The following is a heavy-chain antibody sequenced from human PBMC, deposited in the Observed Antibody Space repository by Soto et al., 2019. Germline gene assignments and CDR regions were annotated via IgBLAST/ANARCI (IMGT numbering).Heavy chain of an antibody. CDR2: ISYDGSNK. CDR1: GFTFSSYA. CDR3: ARDPILDY. Sequence: PGGSRRLSCAASGFTFSSYAMSWVRQAPGKGLEWVAVISYDGSNKYYADSVKGRFTISRENSKNTLYLQMNSLRAGDTAVYYCARDPILDYWGQGTMVTVSS. J-gene: IGHJ4*02. V-gene: IGHV3-30-3*01.